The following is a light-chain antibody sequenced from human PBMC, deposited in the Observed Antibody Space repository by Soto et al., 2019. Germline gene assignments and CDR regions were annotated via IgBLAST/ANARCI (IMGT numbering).Light chain of an antibody. J-gene: IGKJ1*01. CDR1: QSVSSY. CDR2: DAS. CDR3: QQYNIWPQT. V-gene: IGKV3-15*01. Sequence: EIVLTQSPATLSLSPGERATLSCRASQSVSSYLAWYQQKPGQAPRLLIYDASTRATGIPARFSGSGSGTEFTLTISSLQSEDFAVYFCQQYNIWPQTFGQGTKVDIK.